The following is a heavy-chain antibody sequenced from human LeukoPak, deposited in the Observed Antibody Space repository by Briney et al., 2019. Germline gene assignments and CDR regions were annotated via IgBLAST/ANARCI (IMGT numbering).Heavy chain of an antibody. J-gene: IGHJ5*02. V-gene: IGHV4-39*07. CDR1: GDSISSSKKY. D-gene: IGHD3-22*01. Sequence: SETLSLTCTVSGDSISSSKKYWGWVRQPPGKGLEWIGSIYYSGSTYYNPSLKSRVTISVDTSKNQFSLKLSSVTAADTAVYYCAGPYSGYYLQPSWGQGTLVTVSS. CDR3: AGPYSGYYLQPS. CDR2: IYYSGST.